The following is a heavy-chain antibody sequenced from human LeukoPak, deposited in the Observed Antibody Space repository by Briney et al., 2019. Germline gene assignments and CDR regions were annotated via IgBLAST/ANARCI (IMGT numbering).Heavy chain of an antibody. D-gene: IGHD6-6*01. V-gene: IGHV4-59*01. J-gene: IGHJ4*02. CDR3: ARALFIAARFDY. CDR1: SGSISSYY. CDR2: IHYSGSS. Sequence: SETLSLTCTVSSGSISSYYWSWIRQPPGKGLEWIGEIHYSGSSNYNPSLKSRVTISVDRSKNQFSLKLSSVTAADTAVYYCARALFIAARFDYWGQGTLVTVSS.